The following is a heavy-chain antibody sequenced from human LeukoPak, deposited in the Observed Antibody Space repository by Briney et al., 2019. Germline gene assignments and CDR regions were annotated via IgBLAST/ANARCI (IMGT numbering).Heavy chain of an antibody. Sequence: GGSLRLSCAASGFSISNYAMSWVRQAPGKGLEWVSAITHSTWVSAITHSTHYADSVRGRFTISRDNSKNTLYLQMSSLRAEDAAVYYCVKGEPASGWYNWGQGALVTVSS. D-gene: IGHD6-19*01. CDR2: ITHSTWVSAITHST. V-gene: IGHV3-23*01. CDR3: VKGEPASGWYN. J-gene: IGHJ4*02. CDR1: GFSISNYA.